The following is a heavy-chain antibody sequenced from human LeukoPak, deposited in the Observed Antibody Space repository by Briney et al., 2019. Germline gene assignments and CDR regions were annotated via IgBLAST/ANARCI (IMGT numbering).Heavy chain of an antibody. CDR2: ISSSSSYI. Sequence: PGGSLRLSCAASGFTFSSYSMNWVRQAPGKGLEWVSSISSSSSYIYHADSVKGRFTISRDNAKNSLYLQMNSLRAEDTAVYYCARPFTMIARGSAFDIWGQGTMVTVSS. CDR1: GFTFSSYS. J-gene: IGHJ3*02. V-gene: IGHV3-21*01. CDR3: ARPFTMIARGSAFDI. D-gene: IGHD3-22*01.